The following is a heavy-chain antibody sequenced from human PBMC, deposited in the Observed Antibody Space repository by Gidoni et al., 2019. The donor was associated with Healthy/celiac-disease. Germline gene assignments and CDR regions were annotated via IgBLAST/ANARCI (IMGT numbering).Heavy chain of an antibody. CDR3: AREGYYYGSGSYYHFEFDY. V-gene: IGHV1-18*04. CDR1: GYTFTRYG. Sequence: QVQLVQSGAEVKKPGAPGKVYCKASGYTFTRYGTSWVRQAPGQGLEWMGWISAYNGNTNYARKLQGRVTMTTDTSTSTAYMELRSLRSDDTAVYYCAREGYYYGSGSYYHFEFDYWGQGTLVTVSS. J-gene: IGHJ4*02. D-gene: IGHD3-10*01. CDR2: ISAYNGNT.